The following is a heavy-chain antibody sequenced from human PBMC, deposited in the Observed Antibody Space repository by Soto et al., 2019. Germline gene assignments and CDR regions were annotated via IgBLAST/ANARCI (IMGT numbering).Heavy chain of an antibody. V-gene: IGHV4-4*02. J-gene: IGHJ4*02. CDR3: ARTDIVATIGPGYSYGYNDY. D-gene: IGHD5-12*01. CDR2: IYHSGST. Sequence: SETLSLTCAVSGGSISSSNWWSWVRQPPGKGLEWIGEIYHSGSTNYIPSLKSRVTISVDKSKNQFSLKLSSVTAADTAVYYCARTDIVATIGPGYSYGYNDYWGQGTPVTVSS. CDR1: GGSISSSNW.